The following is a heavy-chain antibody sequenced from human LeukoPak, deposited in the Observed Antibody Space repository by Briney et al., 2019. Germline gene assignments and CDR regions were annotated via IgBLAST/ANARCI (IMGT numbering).Heavy chain of an antibody. V-gene: IGHV3-7*01. Sequence: GGSLRLSCAASGFTFSRYWMTWVRQAPGKGLEWVANIKEDGSENSYVESVKGRFTISRDNAKDSLYLQLNSLRAEDTAVYFCARQRYSDYWGQGTLVAVSS. D-gene: IGHD1-1*01. CDR3: ARQRYSDY. J-gene: IGHJ4*02. CDR1: GFTFSRYW. CDR2: IKEDGSEN.